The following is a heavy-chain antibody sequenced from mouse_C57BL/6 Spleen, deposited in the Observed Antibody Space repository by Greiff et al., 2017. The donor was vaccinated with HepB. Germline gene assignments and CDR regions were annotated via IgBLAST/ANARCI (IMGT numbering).Heavy chain of an antibody. CDR1: GFNIKDYY. J-gene: IGHJ4*01. CDR3: TDYYGSSGYAMDY. D-gene: IGHD1-1*01. V-gene: IGHV14-1*01. Sequence: EVQLQQSGAELVRPGASVKLSCTASGFNIKDYYMHWVKQRPEQGLEWIGRIDPEDGDTEYAPKFQGKATMTADTSSNTAYLPLSSLTSEDTAVYYCTDYYGSSGYAMDYWGQGTSVTVSS. CDR2: IDPEDGDT.